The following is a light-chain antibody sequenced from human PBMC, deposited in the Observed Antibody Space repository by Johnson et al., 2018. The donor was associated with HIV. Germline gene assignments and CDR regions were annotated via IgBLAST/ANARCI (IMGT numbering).Light chain of an antibody. CDR2: DRN. V-gene: IGLV1-51*01. CDR3: GTLDSSLSVYV. Sequence: QSVLTQPPSVSAAPGQKVTISCSGTTSNIGSNSVSWYQHLPGIAPKLLVYDRNKRPSGIPDRFSGSKSGTSATLGITGLQTGDEADYYCGTLDSSLSVYVFGTGTKVTV. CDR1: TSNIGSNS. J-gene: IGLJ1*01.